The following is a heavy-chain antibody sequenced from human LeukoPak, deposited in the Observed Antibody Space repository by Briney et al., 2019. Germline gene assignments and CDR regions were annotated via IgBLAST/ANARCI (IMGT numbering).Heavy chain of an antibody. CDR3: ARGPLHVVVPAATWFDP. Sequence: QPGGSLRLSCAASGFTFSTYEMNWVRQAPGKGLEWVSYISGSGSTIYYADSVKGRFTISRDNAKNSLYLQMNSLRAEDTAVYYCARGPLHVVVPAATWFDPWGQGILVTVSS. J-gene: IGHJ5*02. CDR2: ISGSGSTI. V-gene: IGHV3-48*03. D-gene: IGHD2-2*01. CDR1: GFTFSTYE.